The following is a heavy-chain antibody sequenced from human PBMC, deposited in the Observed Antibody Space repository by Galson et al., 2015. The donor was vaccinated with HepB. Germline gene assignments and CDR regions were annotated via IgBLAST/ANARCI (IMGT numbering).Heavy chain of an antibody. D-gene: IGHD6-13*01. CDR2: FYYSGST. J-gene: IGHJ4*02. CDR3: ASEWAYSSSWDDPYFDY. Sequence: SETLSLTCTFSGGSISSSDFYWGSIRQPPGKGLEWIGSFYYSGSTYYNPSLKSRVTMSVDTSKNQFSLRLSSVTAADTAVYYCASEWAYSSSWDDPYFDYWGQGTLVTVSS. CDR1: GGSISSSDFY. V-gene: IGHV4-39*07.